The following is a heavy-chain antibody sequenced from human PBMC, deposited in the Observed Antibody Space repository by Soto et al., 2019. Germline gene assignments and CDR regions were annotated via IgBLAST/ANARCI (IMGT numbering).Heavy chain of an antibody. CDR2: MSPKTANT. V-gene: IGHV1-8*01. Sequence: ASVKVSCKASGYTFTSYDINWVRQTAGQGLVWMGWMSPKTANTGYAQKFQDRVTMTRSTSISTAYMELSSLTSEDTAVYYCTGGPPNWGFDSWGQGTPVTVSS. J-gene: IGHJ5*01. CDR3: TGGPPNWGFDS. CDR1: GYTFTSYD. D-gene: IGHD7-27*01.